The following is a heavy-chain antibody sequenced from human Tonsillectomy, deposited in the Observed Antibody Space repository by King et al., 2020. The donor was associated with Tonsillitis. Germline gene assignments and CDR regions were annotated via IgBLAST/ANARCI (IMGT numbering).Heavy chain of an antibody. Sequence: VQLVESGGGLVQPGGSLRLSCAASGFTVSSNYMSWVRQAPGKGLEWVSVIYSGGSTHYADSVKGRFTISRDNSKNTLYLQMNSLRAEDTAVYYCGGIQLWLGDGGWFDPWGQGTLVTVSS. CDR3: GGIQLWLGDGGWFDP. D-gene: IGHD5-18*01. V-gene: IGHV3-66*01. J-gene: IGHJ5*02. CDR1: GFTVSSNY. CDR2: IYSGGST.